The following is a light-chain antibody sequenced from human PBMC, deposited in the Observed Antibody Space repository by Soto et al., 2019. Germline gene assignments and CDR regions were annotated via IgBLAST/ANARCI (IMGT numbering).Light chain of an antibody. CDR1: QSIRNY. J-gene: IGKJ4*01. V-gene: IGKV3-11*01. CDR3: QQRSIWPLT. Sequence: EVVLTQSPATLSLSPGERVTLSCRASQSIRNYLAWYQQKPGQAPSLVIYDASNRATGIPARFSGSGSGADFTLTISSLEPEDVAVYFCQQRSIWPLTFGGGTKVEIK. CDR2: DAS.